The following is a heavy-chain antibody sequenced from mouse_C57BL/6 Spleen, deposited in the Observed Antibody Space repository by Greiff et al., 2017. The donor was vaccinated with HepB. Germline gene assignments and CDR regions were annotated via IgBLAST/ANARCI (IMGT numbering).Heavy chain of an antibody. Sequence: EVKVEESGGGLVQPGGSMKLSCVASGFTFSNYWMNWVRQSPAKGLEWVAQIRLKSDNYATHYAESVKGRFTISRDDSKSSVYLQMNNLRAEDTGIYYCTGWEWGYFDVWGTGTTVTVSS. CDR3: TGWEWGYFDV. CDR1: GFTFSNYW. J-gene: IGHJ1*03. CDR2: IRLKSDNYAT. D-gene: IGHD1-3*01. V-gene: IGHV6-3*01.